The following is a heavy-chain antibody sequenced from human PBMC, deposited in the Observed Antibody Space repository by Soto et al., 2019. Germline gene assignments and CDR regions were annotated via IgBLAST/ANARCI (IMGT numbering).Heavy chain of an antibody. V-gene: IGHV4-34*01. J-gene: IGHJ6*03. CDR3: AQGGRFPEARYYFLDV. D-gene: IGHD3-3*01. CDR1: CAFFCGYH. CDR2: INDSGST. Sequence: SERMSITCVLDCAFFCGYHWTWIRQPPGKGLEWIGEINDSGSTNHKPSLKSRVTMSIDTSKNQFSLNLRSVTAADTGVYYGAQGGRFPEARYYFLDVLGNGTTVT.